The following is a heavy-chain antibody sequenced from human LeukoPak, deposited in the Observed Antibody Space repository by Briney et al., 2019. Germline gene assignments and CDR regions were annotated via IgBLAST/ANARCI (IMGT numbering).Heavy chain of an antibody. CDR2: IYYSGST. Sequence: SETLSLTCTVSGGSLNTYYWNWIRQPPGKGLEWIGNIYYSGSTNYSPSLKSRVTISVDMSKNQFSLRLTSVTAADTALYYCARDVPFSLWGQGTLVTVSS. CDR3: ARDVPFSL. V-gene: IGHV4-59*01. CDR1: GGSLNTYY. J-gene: IGHJ4*02.